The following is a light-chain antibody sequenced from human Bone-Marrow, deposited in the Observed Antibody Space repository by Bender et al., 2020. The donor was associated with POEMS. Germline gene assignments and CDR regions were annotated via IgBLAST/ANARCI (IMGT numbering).Light chain of an antibody. Sequence: QSALTQPPSVSGSPGQSVTISCTGTSSDVGSYNRVSWYQQSPGTAPKLMIYEVSNRPSGVPDRFSGSKSGTSASLAITGLQAEDEGDYYCQSYDNSLGGWVFGEGTKLTVL. CDR3: QSYDNSLGGWV. CDR1: SSDVGSYNR. CDR2: EVS. J-gene: IGLJ3*02. V-gene: IGLV2-18*02.